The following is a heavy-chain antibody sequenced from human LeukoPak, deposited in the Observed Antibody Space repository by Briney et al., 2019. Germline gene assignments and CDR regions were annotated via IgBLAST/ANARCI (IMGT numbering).Heavy chain of an antibody. CDR3: AKDPRRNYYDSGGYLVY. CDR1: GFTFSSYT. D-gene: IGHD3-22*01. Sequence: GESLRLSCAAYGFTFSSYTMNWVRQAPGKGLEWVSAISSSGGSTYYADSVKGRFTISRDNSKSTLYLQMNSLRAEDTAVYYCAKDPRRNYYDSGGYLVYWGQGTLVTVSS. V-gene: IGHV3-23*01. J-gene: IGHJ4*02. CDR2: ISSSGGST.